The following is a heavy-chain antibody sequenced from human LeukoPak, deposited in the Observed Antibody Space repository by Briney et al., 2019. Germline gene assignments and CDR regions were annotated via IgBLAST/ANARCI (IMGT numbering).Heavy chain of an antibody. CDR2: IYSGGST. CDR3: ARVLYSYGLEYFDY. V-gene: IGHV3-66*02. J-gene: IGHJ4*02. CDR1: GFTVSSNY. D-gene: IGHD5-18*01. Sequence: GGSLRLSCAASGFTVSSNYMSWVRQTPGKGLEWVSVIYSGGSTYYADSVKGRFTISRDNSKNTLYLQMNSLRAEDTAVYYCARVLYSYGLEYFDYWGQGTLVTVSS.